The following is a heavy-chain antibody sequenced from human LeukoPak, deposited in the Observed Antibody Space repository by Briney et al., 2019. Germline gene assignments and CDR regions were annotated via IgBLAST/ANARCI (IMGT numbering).Heavy chain of an antibody. J-gene: IGHJ6*02. CDR2: INHSGGT. D-gene: IGHD3-10*01. Sequence: SETLSLTCAVYGGSFSGYYWSWIRQPPGKGLEWIGEINHSGGTNYNPSLKSRVTISVDTSQNQFSLKLSSVTAADTAAYYCARSILGLYYKYGMDVWGQGTTVTVSS. V-gene: IGHV4-34*01. CDR3: ARSILGLYYKYGMDV. CDR1: GGSFSGYY.